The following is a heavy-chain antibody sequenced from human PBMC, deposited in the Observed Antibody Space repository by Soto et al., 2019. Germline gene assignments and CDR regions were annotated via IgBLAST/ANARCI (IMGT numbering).Heavy chain of an antibody. J-gene: IGHJ4*02. Sequence: ASVKVSCKASGYTFTSYGISWVRQAPGQGLEWMGWISAYNGNTNYAQKLQGRVTMTTDTSTSTAYMELRSLRSDDTAVYYCAIDYTTWLRYRLAKTFDYWGQGTLVTVSS. CDR2: ISAYNGNT. D-gene: IGHD5-12*01. CDR1: GYTFTSYG. CDR3: AIDYTTWLRYRLAKTFDY. V-gene: IGHV1-18*01.